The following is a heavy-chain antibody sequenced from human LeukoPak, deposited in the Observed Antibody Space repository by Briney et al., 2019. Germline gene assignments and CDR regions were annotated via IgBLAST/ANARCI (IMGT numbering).Heavy chain of an antibody. J-gene: IGHJ4*02. CDR1: GGSISSYY. Sequence: SETLSLTCTVSGGSISSYYWSWIRQPPGKGLEWIGYIYYSGSTNYNSSLKSRVTISVDTSKNQFSLKLSSVTAADTAVYYCARDRYSGYGFDYWGQGTLVTDSS. D-gene: IGHD5-12*01. CDR2: IYYSGST. CDR3: ARDRYSGYGFDY. V-gene: IGHV4-59*01.